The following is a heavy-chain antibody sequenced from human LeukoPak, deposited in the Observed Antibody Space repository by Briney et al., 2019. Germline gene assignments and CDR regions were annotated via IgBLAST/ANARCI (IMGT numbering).Heavy chain of an antibody. D-gene: IGHD3-10*01. Sequence: ASVKVSCKASGGTFSSYAISWVRQAPGQGLEWMGRIIPILGIANYAQKFQGRVTITADKSTSTAYMELSSLRSEDTAVYYCARDWDNYYYGSGSYYFTWGQGALVTVSS. J-gene: IGHJ5*02. V-gene: IGHV1-69*04. CDR3: ARDWDNYYYGSGSYYFT. CDR1: GGTFSSYA. CDR2: IIPILGIA.